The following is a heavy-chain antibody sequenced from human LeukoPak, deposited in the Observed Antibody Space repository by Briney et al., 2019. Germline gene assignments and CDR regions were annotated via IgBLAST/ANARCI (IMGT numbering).Heavy chain of an antibody. CDR2: ISSSGSTI. CDR3: ARVRRDQGAPYYYYGMDV. Sequence: GGSLRLSCAASGFTFSSYSMNWVRQAPGRGLEWVSYISSSGSTIYYADSVKGRFTISRDNAKNSLHLQMNSLRAEDTAVYYCARVRRDQGAPYYYYGMDVWGQGTTVTVSS. CDR1: GFTFSSYS. J-gene: IGHJ6*02. D-gene: IGHD1-26*01. V-gene: IGHV3-48*04.